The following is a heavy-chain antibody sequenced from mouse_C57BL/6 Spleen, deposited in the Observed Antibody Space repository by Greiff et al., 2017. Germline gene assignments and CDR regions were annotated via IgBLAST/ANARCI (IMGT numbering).Heavy chain of an antibody. CDR1: GYTFTDYE. D-gene: IGHD1-1*01. J-gene: IGHJ3*01. CDR3: TRVPSYYYGSSYWFAY. V-gene: IGHV1-15*01. CDR2: IDPETGGP. Sequence: VQLQQSGAELVRPGASVTLSCKASGYTFTDYEMHWVKQTPVHGLEWIGAIDPETGGPAYNQKLQGKAILTADKSSSTAYMGLRSLTSEDSAVYYCTRVPSYYYGSSYWFAYWGQGTLVTVSA.